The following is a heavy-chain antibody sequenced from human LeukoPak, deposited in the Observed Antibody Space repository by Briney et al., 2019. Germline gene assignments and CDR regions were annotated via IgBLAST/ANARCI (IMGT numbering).Heavy chain of an antibody. D-gene: IGHD6-13*01. CDR2: IWYGGSNK. J-gene: IGHJ4*02. V-gene: IGHV3-30*02. CDR3: AKGGIAAAGSFYLDY. CDR1: GFTFSSYG. Sequence: PGGSLRLSCAASGFTFSSYGMHWVRQAPGKGLEWVAVIWYGGSNKYYADSVKGRFTISRDNSKNTLYLQMNSLRAEDTAVYYCAKGGIAAAGSFYLDYWGQGTLVTVSS.